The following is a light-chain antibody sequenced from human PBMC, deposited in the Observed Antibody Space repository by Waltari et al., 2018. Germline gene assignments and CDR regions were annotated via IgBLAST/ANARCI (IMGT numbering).Light chain of an antibody. CDR3: HHYNSHSA. CDR2: TAS. V-gene: IGKV1-5*03. J-gene: IGKJ1*01. CDR1: QRISTW. Sequence: DIQMTPSPSTLSASVGDRVTITCRASQRISTWLAWYQQKPGKAPKLLIYTASSLENGVPSRFSGSGSGTDFTLTISSLQPDDFATYYCHHYNSHSAFGQGTKVEMK.